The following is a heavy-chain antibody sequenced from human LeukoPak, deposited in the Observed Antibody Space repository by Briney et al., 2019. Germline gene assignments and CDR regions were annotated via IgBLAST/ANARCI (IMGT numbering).Heavy chain of an antibody. D-gene: IGHD6-19*01. V-gene: IGHV4-31*03. Sequence: PSETLSLTCTVSGGSISSGGYYWSWIRQHPGKGLEWIGYIYYSGSTYYNPSLKSRVTISVDTSKNQFSLKLSSVTAADTAVYYCARTPKAVAGFLHQGYFDYWGQGTLVTVSS. CDR3: ARTPKAVAGFLHQGYFDY. CDR2: IYYSGST. J-gene: IGHJ4*02. CDR1: GGSISSGGYY.